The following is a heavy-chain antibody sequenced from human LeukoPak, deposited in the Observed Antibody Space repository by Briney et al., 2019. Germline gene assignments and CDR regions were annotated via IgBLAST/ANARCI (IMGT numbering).Heavy chain of an antibody. Sequence: SETLSLTCTVSGGSISSGGYYWSWIRQHPGKGLEWIGYIYYSGSTNYNPSLKSRVTISVDTSKNQFSLKLSSVTAADTAVYYCARSLVEMATIYFDYWGQGTLVTVSS. CDR2: IYYSGST. V-gene: IGHV4-61*08. CDR3: ARSLVEMATIYFDY. CDR1: GGSISSGGYY. D-gene: IGHD5-24*01. J-gene: IGHJ4*02.